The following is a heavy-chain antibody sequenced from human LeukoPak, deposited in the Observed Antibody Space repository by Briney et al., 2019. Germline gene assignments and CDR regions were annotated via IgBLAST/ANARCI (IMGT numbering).Heavy chain of an antibody. CDR2: INPNSGGT. D-gene: IGHD4-17*01. Sequence: ASVKVSCKASGYTFTDYYMHRVRQAPGQGLEWMGRINPNSGGTNSAQKFQGRVTMTRDTSISTAYMELRSLRSDDTAVYYCARSYGDYGNYYYYMDDWGKGTTVTVSS. CDR1: GYTFTDYY. V-gene: IGHV1-2*06. CDR3: ARSYGDYGNYYYYMDD. J-gene: IGHJ6*03.